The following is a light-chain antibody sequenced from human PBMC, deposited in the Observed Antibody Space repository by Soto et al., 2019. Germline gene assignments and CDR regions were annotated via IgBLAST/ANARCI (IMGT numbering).Light chain of an antibody. J-gene: IGKJ4*01. Sequence: EIVLTQSPATLSVSPGNRATLSCRAGQSVNSDLAWYQQKPGQAPRLLIYGASTRATGTPTRFSGSGSGTEFTLTISSLQSEDFAVYFCQQRSYWVTFGGGTTVEIE. CDR3: QQRSYWVT. CDR2: GAS. V-gene: IGKV3-15*01. CDR1: QSVNSD.